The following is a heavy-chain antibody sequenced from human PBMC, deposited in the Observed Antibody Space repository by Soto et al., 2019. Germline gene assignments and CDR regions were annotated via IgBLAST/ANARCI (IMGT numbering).Heavy chain of an antibody. CDR3: ATVPSSSGWYWPDWFDP. Sequence: QVQLVQSGAEVKKPGASVKVSCKVSGYTLTELSMHLVRQAPGKGLEWMGGFDPEDGETIYAQKFQGRVTMTEDTSTDTAYMELSSLRSEDTAVYYCATVPSSSGWYWPDWFDPWGQGTLVTVSS. CDR2: FDPEDGET. V-gene: IGHV1-24*01. CDR1: GYTLTELS. D-gene: IGHD6-19*01. J-gene: IGHJ5*02.